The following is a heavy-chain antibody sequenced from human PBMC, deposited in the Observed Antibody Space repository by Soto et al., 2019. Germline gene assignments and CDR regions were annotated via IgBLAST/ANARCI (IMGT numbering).Heavy chain of an antibody. CDR3: ARRYSGYDLAWFDP. V-gene: IGHV4-39*01. CDR1: GGSISSSSYY. J-gene: IGHJ5*02. Sequence: QLQLQESGPGLVKPSETLSLTCTVSGGSISSSSYYWGWIRQPPGKGLEGIGSIYYSGSTYHNPSLKSRVTIAVDTSKNQFSLKLSSVTAADTAVYYCARRYSGYDLAWFDPWGQGTLVTVSS. CDR2: IYYSGST. D-gene: IGHD5-12*01.